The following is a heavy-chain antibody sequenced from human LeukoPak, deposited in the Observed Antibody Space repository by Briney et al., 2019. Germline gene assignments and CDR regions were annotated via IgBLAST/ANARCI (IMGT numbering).Heavy chain of an antibody. Sequence: ASVKVSCKASGYTFTSDGISWVRQAPGQGLEWMGWISAYNGNTNYAQKLQGRVTMTTDTSTSTAYMELRSLRSDDTAVYYCARDSALRTRGVPAVYWGQGTLVTVSS. CDR1: GYTFTSDG. V-gene: IGHV1-18*01. J-gene: IGHJ4*02. CDR2: ISAYNGNT. CDR3: ARDSALRTRGVPAVY. D-gene: IGHD2-2*01.